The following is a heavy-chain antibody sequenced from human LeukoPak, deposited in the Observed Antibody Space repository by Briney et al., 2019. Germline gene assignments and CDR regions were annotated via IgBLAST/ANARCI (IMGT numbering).Heavy chain of an antibody. J-gene: IGHJ5*02. Sequence: SETLSLTCTVSGGSISSYSWSWIRQPPGKGLEWIGYIYYSGSTNYNPSLKSRVTISVDTSKNQFSLKLTSVTAADTAVYYCARDPIPDYVWGSYRHNCFDPWGQGTLVSVSS. D-gene: IGHD3-16*02. V-gene: IGHV4-59*12. CDR1: GGSISSYS. CDR3: ARDPIPDYVWGSYRHNCFDP. CDR2: IYYSGST.